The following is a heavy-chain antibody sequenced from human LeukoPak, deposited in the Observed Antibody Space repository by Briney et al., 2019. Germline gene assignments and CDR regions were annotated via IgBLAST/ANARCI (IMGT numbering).Heavy chain of an antibody. Sequence: GGSLRLSCAASGFAFSSQAMGWVRQAPGKGLEWVSVISDSGSITYYADSVKGRFTISRDNSKNTLFLQMNSLRAEDTAVYYCAKNSFGESYGIDYWGQGTLVTVSS. CDR1: GFAFSSQA. CDR2: ISDSGSIT. V-gene: IGHV3-23*01. D-gene: IGHD3-10*01. J-gene: IGHJ4*02. CDR3: AKNSFGESYGIDY.